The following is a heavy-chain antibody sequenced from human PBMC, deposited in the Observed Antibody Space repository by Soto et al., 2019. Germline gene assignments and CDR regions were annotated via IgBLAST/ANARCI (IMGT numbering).Heavy chain of an antibody. J-gene: IGHJ3*02. CDR1: GGVFSSYT. CDR2: IIPVLYTP. CDR3: AKPADDPDHYAFDI. V-gene: IGHV1-69*08. D-gene: IGHD1-1*01. Sequence: QVQLVPSGAEVKKPGSSVRVSCKASGGVFSSYTLNWLRQSPGQGLEWMGRIIPVLYTPKYAQKFQGRVTISADKATSTAYMELRSLTSEAAAVYFCAKPADDPDHYAFDIWGQLTRCTVSS.